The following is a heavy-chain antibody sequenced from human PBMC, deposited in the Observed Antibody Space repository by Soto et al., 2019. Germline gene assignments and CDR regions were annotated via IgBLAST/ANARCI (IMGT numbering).Heavy chain of an antibody. CDR2: IYYSGST. CDR1: GGSISSGDYY. J-gene: IGHJ4*02. D-gene: IGHD3-22*01. CDR3: ARGSYYDSSGYYYHFDY. Sequence: TSETLSLTCTVSGGSISSGDYYWSWIRQPPGKGLEWIGYIYYSGSTYYNPSLKSRVTISVDTSKNQFSLKLSSVTAADTAVYYCARGSYYDSSGYYYHFDYWGQGTLVTVSS. V-gene: IGHV4-30-4*01.